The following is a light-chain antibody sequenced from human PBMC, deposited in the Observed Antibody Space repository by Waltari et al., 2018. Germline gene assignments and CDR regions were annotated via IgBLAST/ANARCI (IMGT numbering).Light chain of an antibody. CDR2: YDN. CDR1: NIESKR. Sequence: SYVPTPPPSVSVAPGETARITCGGNNIESKRVHWYRQRPGQAPVVVISYDNDRAAGIPERFSGSNSGNTATLTISRVEAGDEADYYCQVWDANTDPGVFGTGTEVTVL. V-gene: IGLV3-21*01. J-gene: IGLJ1*01. CDR3: QVWDANTDPGV.